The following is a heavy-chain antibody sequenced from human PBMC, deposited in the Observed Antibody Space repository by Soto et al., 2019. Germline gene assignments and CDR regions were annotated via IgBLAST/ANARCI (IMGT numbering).Heavy chain of an antibody. Sequence: QVQLVESGGGVVQPGRSLRLSCAASGFTFSSYGMHWVRQAPGKGLEWVAVISYDGSNKYYADSVKGRFTISRDNSKNTLYLQMNSLRAEDTAVYYCAKDRAYYDILTGAPDYWGQGTLVTVSS. V-gene: IGHV3-30*18. CDR1: GFTFSSYG. D-gene: IGHD3-9*01. CDR3: AKDRAYYDILTGAPDY. CDR2: ISYDGSNK. J-gene: IGHJ4*02.